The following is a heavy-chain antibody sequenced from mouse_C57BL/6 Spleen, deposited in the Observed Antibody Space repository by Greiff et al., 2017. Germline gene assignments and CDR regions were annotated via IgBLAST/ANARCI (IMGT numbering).Heavy chain of an antibody. CDR3: ARAPWTAQATGYYYAMDY. CDR1: GHAFSSYW. J-gene: IGHJ4*01. Sequence: VQLQQSGAELVKPGASVKISCKASGHAFSSYWMNWVKQRPGKGLEWIGQIYPGDGDTNYNGKFKGKATLTADKSSSTAYMQLSSLTSEDSAVYFCARAPWTAQATGYYYAMDYWGQGTSVTVSS. D-gene: IGHD3-2*02. V-gene: IGHV1-80*01. CDR2: IYPGDGDT.